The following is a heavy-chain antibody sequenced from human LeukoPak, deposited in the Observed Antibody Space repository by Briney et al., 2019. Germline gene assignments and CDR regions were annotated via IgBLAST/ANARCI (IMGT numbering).Heavy chain of an antibody. CDR2: ISYSGST. Sequence: SETLSLTCTVSGDSISSRTYYWGWIRQPPGNGLEWIGSISYSGSTYYNPSLKSPVTISVDTSKNQFSLKLSSVTAADTAVYYCARGRYDAFDIWGQGTMVTVSS. J-gene: IGHJ3*02. CDR1: GDSISSRTYY. V-gene: IGHV4-39*07. D-gene: IGHD1-1*01. CDR3: ARGRYDAFDI.